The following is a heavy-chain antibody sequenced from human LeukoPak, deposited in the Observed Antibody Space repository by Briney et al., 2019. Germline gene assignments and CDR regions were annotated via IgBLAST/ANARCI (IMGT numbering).Heavy chain of an antibody. J-gene: IGHJ4*02. Sequence: PSETLSLTCTVSGDSISTFYWNWIRQPPGKGLEWIGHIYYSGSTYYNPSLKSRVTISVDRSKNQFSLKLTSVTDADTAVYYCARDPPTLFGVITKKTSGIYWGQGALVTVSS. CDR1: GDSISTFY. CDR2: IYYSGST. CDR3: ARDPPTLFGVITKKTSGIY. D-gene: IGHD3-3*01. V-gene: IGHV4-59*12.